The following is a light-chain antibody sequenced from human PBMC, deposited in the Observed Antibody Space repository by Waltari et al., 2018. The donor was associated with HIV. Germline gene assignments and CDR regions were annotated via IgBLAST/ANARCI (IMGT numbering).Light chain of an antibody. J-gene: IGKJ1*01. Sequence: EIVMTQSPATLSVSPGERATLSCRASQTVISNLAWYQQKPGQAPRLLVYGASTRAAGVPARFTGSGSGTEFTLTISSLQSEDFASYSCQQYKGYPWTFGQGTKVEIK. CDR3: QQYKGYPWT. CDR2: GAS. CDR1: QTVISN. V-gene: IGKV3-15*01.